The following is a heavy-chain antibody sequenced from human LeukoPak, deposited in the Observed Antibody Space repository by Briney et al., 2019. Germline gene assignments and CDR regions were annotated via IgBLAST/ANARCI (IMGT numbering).Heavy chain of an antibody. CDR1: GGSISSSSYY. CDR2: IYTSGST. V-gene: IGHV4-61*05. J-gene: IGHJ3*02. CDR3: ARGRYYYDTSGPPLDI. Sequence: SETLSVTCTVSGGSISSSSYYWGWTRQPPGKGLEWIGRIYTSGSTNYNPFLKSRITMPVNTSKNQFSLRLSSVTAADTAVYYCARGRYYYDTSGPPLDIWGQGTMVTVSS. D-gene: IGHD3-22*01.